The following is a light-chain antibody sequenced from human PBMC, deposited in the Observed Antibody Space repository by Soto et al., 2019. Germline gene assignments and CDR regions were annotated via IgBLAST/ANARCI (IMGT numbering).Light chain of an antibody. CDR3: QQYNNWPPWT. CDR1: QSVGRS. CDR2: DAS. Sequence: EIVLTQSPATLSLSPGERATLSCWASQSVGRSLAWYQQKPGQAPRLLINDASNRATGIPARFSGSGSGTEFTLTISSLQSEDFAVYYCQQYNNWPPWTFGQGTKVEIK. J-gene: IGKJ1*01. V-gene: IGKV3-15*01.